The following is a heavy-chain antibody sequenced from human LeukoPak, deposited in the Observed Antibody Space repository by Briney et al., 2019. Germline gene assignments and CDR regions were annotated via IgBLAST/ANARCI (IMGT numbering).Heavy chain of an antibody. V-gene: IGHV3-23*01. CDR1: GFTFSSYG. CDR2: ISGSGGST. Sequence: PGRSLRLSCAASGFTFSSYGMYWVRQAPGKGLEWVSAISGSGGSTYYADSVKGRFTISRDNSKNTLYLQMNSLRAEDTAVYYCAKVGGVPYDSFLGFLYFDYWGQGTLVTVSS. CDR3: AKVGGVPYDSFLGFLYFDY. J-gene: IGHJ4*02. D-gene: IGHD3-22*01.